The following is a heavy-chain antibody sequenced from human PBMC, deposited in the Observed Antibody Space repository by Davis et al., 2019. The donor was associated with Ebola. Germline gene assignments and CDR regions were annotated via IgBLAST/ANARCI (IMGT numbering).Heavy chain of an antibody. D-gene: IGHD2-21*01. V-gene: IGHV3-48*01. J-gene: IGHJ3*02. CDR2: ISSSSSTI. Sequence: GESLKISCAASGFTFSSYSMNWVRQAPGKGLEWVSYISSSSSTIYYADSVKGRFTISRDTSNNMLYLQMNGLRAEDTAVYYCAKFIVVVSDAFHIWGQGTVVTVSS. CDR1: GFTFSSYS. CDR3: AKFIVVVSDAFHI.